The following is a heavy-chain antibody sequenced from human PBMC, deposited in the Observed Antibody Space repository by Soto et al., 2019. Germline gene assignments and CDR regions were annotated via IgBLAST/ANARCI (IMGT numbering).Heavy chain of an antibody. V-gene: IGHV1-18*01. CDR2: ISAYNGNT. CDR3: ARAGQYYDSSGYAN. J-gene: IGHJ4*02. D-gene: IGHD3-22*01. Sequence: QVKLVQSGTEVKQPGASMKVSCKASGYSFATSGISWVRQAPGQGLEWMGWISAYNGNTNYDQKLQDRVTMTTDTSTSTAYLELRNLRSDDTAVYYGARAGQYYDSSGYANWGQGTLVTVSS. CDR1: GYSFATSG.